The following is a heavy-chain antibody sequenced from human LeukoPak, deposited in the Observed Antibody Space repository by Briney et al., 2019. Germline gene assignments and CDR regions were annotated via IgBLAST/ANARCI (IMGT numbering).Heavy chain of an antibody. Sequence: PGGSLRLSCAASGFTFSSYSMNWVRQAPGKGLEWVSDISSSSSTIYYADSVKGRFTISRENSKNTLYLQMNSLRAEDTAVYYCAKDSAKKYGDYWGQGTLVTVSS. V-gene: IGHV3-48*01. CDR3: AKDSAKKYGDY. CDR2: ISSSSSTI. J-gene: IGHJ4*02. CDR1: GFTFSSYS. D-gene: IGHD2/OR15-2a*01.